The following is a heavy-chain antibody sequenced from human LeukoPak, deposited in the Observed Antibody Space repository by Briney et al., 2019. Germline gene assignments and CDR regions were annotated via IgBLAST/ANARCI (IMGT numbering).Heavy chain of an antibody. J-gene: IGHJ4*02. CDR2: ISHSGSA. V-gene: IGHV4-38-2*01. Sequence: PSETLSLTCAVSGSSVSSTYHWGWIRQTPGKGLEWIGSISHSGSAFYKPSLKSRLNISIETSKNRFSLNLTSVTAADTAVYYCARHVYSDYVPPFDYWGQGTLVTVST. CDR3: ARHVYSDYVPPFDY. D-gene: IGHD4-11*01. CDR1: GSSVSSTYH.